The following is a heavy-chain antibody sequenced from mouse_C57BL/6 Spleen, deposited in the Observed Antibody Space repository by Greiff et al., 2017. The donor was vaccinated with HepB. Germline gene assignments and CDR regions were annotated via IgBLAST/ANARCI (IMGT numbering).Heavy chain of an antibody. CDR3: ARWGYGDDVGYFDV. CDR1: GYAFSSSW. Sequence: VQLQQSGPELVKPGASVKISCKASGYAFSSSWMNWVKQRPGKGLEWIGRIYPGDGDTNYNRKFKGKATLTADKSSSTAYMQLSSLTSEDSAVYFCARWGYGDDVGYFDVWGTGTTVTVSS. CDR2: IYPGDGDT. D-gene: IGHD2-2*01. J-gene: IGHJ1*03. V-gene: IGHV1-82*01.